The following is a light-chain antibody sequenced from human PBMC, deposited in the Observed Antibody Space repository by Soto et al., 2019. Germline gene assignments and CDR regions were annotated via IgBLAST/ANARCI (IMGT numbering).Light chain of an antibody. J-gene: IGKJ5*01. CDR3: QQREHWPPIT. V-gene: IGKV3D-20*02. CDR1: QSVGSSY. CDR2: GAS. Sequence: EVVLTQSPGTLSLSPGERATLSCRASQSVGSSYLAWYQQKPDQAPRLLIYGASSRATGIPARFSGSGSGTAFTLTISSLEPEDVAVYYCQQREHWPPITFGQGTRLENK.